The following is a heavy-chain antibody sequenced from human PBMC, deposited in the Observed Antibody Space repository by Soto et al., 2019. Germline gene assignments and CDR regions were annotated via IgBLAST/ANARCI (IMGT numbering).Heavy chain of an antibody. Sequence: PGGSLRLSCAASGFTFSSYAMHWVRQAPGKGLEWVAVISYDGSNKYYADSVKGRFTISRDNSKNTLYLQMNSLRAEDTAVYYCAWGHMTEIAYWGQGTLVTVSS. CDR3: AWGHMTEIAY. CDR1: GFTFSSYA. J-gene: IGHJ4*02. V-gene: IGHV3-30-3*01. CDR2: ISYDGSNK. D-gene: IGHD2-21*01.